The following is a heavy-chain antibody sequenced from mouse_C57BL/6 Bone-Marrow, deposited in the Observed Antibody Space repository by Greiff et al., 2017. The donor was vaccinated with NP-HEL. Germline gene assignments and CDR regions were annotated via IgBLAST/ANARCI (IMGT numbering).Heavy chain of an antibody. CDR2: INPGSGGT. J-gene: IGHJ4*01. CDR3: ARYYYGSSYDAMDY. D-gene: IGHD1-1*01. Sequence: QVQLQQSGAELVRPGTSVKVSCKASGYAFTNYLIEWVKQRPGQGLEWIGVINPGSGGTNYNEKLKGKATLTADKYSSTAYMQLSSLTSEDSAVYFCARYYYGSSYDAMDYWGQGTSVTVSS. V-gene: IGHV1-54*01. CDR1: GYAFTNYL.